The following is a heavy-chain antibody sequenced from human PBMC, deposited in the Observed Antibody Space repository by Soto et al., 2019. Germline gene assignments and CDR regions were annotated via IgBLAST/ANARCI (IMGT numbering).Heavy chain of an antibody. J-gene: IGHJ6*02. D-gene: IGHD3-22*01. CDR2: IYIGGST. CDR1: GFTVSSNY. CDR3: ARDPSQDYYDSTGYFKARHYYNGMDV. V-gene: IGHV3-53*01. Sequence: GGSLRVSCAASGFTVSSNYMNWGRQAPWQGLEWVSVIYIGGSTYYADSVKGRFTISRDNFKNMLYLQMNSLRAEDTAVYYCARDPSQDYYDSTGYFKARHYYNGMDVWGQGTTVTVSS.